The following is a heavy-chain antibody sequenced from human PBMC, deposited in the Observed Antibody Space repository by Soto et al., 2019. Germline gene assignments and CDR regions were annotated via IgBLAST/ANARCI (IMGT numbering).Heavy chain of an antibody. CDR2: ISAYNGNT. V-gene: IGHV1-18*01. CDR1: GYTFTTYG. Sequence: ASVKVSCKASGYTFTTYGISWVRQAPGQGLEWMGWISAYNGNTNYAQKLQGRVTMTTDTSTSTAYMELRSLRSDDTAVYYCARDLPTVYFYDSSGYYADFDYLGQGTLVTVSS. CDR3: ARDLPTVYFYDSSGYYADFDY. D-gene: IGHD3-22*01. J-gene: IGHJ4*02.